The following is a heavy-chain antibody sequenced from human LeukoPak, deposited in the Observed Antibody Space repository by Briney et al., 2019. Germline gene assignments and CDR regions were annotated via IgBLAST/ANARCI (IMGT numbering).Heavy chain of an antibody. J-gene: IGHJ6*02. CDR3: AKKFFSNSVRDYFVRMDL. V-gene: IGHV3-23*01. CDR2: ISGSGGSA. CDR1: GFSFSSYA. Sequence: GGSLRLSCAASGFSFSSYAMSWVRQAPGKGLEWVSVISGSGGSAYYADSVKGRFTISRDNSKNTLYLQMNSLRAEDTAVYYCAKKFFSNSVRDYFVRMDLWGQGTTVTVSS. D-gene: IGHD6-6*01.